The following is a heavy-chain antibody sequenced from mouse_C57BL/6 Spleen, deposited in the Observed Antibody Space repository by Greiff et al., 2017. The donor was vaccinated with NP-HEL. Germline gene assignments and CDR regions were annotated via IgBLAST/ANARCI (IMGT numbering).Heavy chain of an antibody. V-gene: IGHV1-80*01. CDR3: ARRSNYYYGSSYYFDY. CDR2: IHPGDGDT. CDR1: GYAFSSYW. Sequence: VQLQQSGAELVKPGASVKISCKASGYAFSSYWMNWVKQRPGKGLEWIGQIHPGDGDTNYNGKFKGKATLTADKSSSTAYMQLSSLTSEDSAVYFCARRSNYYYGSSYYFDYWGQGTTLTVSS. D-gene: IGHD1-1*01. J-gene: IGHJ2*01.